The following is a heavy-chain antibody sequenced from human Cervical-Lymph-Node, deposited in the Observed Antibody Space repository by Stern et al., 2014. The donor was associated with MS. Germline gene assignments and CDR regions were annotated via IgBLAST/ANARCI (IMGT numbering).Heavy chain of an antibody. CDR2: TYYSGGT. CDR3: ARDLAD. Sequence: QVQLQESSPQLVKPSETLSLTCTVSGGSISDYFWNWIRQPPGKGLEWIGSTYYSGGTNYNASLKSRVTISVDTSKNQFSLKLHSVTAADTAVYYCARDLADWGQGIPVTVSS. J-gene: IGHJ4*02. CDR1: GGSISDYF. V-gene: IGHV4-59*01.